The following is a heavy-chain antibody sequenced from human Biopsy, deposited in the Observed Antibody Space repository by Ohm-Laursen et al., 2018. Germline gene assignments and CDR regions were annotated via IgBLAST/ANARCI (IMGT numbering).Heavy chain of an antibody. D-gene: IGHD3-22*01. CDR2: IYPGGST. Sequence: GTLSFTCNVSGGDINDYYWSWIRQPAGKGLEWIGRIYPGGSTNYNPSRKSRVTMSVDMPKKQLSLRLRSVTAADTAMYYCASVVLGPTNDAFDLWGQGTMVVVSS. J-gene: IGHJ3*01. V-gene: IGHV4-4*07. CDR1: GGDINDYY. CDR3: ASVVLGPTNDAFDL.